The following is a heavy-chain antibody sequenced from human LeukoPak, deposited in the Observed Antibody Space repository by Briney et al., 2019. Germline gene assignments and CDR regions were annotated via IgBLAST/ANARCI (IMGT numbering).Heavy chain of an antibody. CDR3: ARGYSNYPWDY. CDR1: GGSISSYY. V-gene: IGHV4-34*01. D-gene: IGHD4-11*01. J-gene: IGHJ4*02. Sequence: PSETLSLTCTVSGGSISSYYWSWIRQPPGKGLEWIGEINHSGSTNYNPSLKSRVTISVDTSKNQFSLKLSSVTAADTAVYYCARGYSNYPWDYWGQGTLVTVSS. CDR2: INHSGST.